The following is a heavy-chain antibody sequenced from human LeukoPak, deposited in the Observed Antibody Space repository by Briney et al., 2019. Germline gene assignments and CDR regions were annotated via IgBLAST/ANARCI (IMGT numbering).Heavy chain of an antibody. D-gene: IGHD6-19*01. V-gene: IGHV4-59*08. J-gene: IGHJ4*02. CDR3: ARAVSGRFDY. CDR1: GGSLSPYH. Sequence: SETLSLTCTVSGGSLSPYHWGWIRQPPGKGLEWTGYIYYSGSTNYNPSLKSRVTISVDTSKNQFSLKLSSVTAADTAIYYCARAVSGRFDYWGQGTLVTVSS. CDR2: IYYSGST.